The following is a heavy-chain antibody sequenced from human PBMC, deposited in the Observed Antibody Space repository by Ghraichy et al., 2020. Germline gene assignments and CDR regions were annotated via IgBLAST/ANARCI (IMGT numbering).Heavy chain of an antibody. Sequence: GGSLRLSRAASGFTFSGYAMNWVRQAPLKGLQWVSSISESGGSTYYADYVKGRFTISRDNSKNTLYLQMDRLRVDDTAVYYCAKAGGYSTGWWVDYYDDWGQGTLVTVSS. V-gene: IGHV3-23*01. CDR3: AKAGGYSTGWWVDYYDD. D-gene: IGHD6-19*01. J-gene: IGHJ4*02. CDR2: ISESGGST. CDR1: GFTFSGYA.